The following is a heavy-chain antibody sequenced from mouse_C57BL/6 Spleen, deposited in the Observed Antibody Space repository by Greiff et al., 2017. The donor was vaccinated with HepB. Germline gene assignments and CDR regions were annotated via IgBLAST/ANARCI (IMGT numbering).Heavy chain of an antibody. CDR1: GFTFSDYG. Sequence: EVQLVESGGGLVKPGGSLKLSCAASGFTFSDYGMHWVRQAPEKGLEWVAYISSGSSTIYYADTVKGRFTISRDNAKNTLFLQMTSLRSEDTAMYYCARPDGYYEFAYWGQGTLVTVSA. V-gene: IGHV5-17*01. CDR2: ISSGSSTI. CDR3: ARPDGYYEFAY. J-gene: IGHJ3*01. D-gene: IGHD2-3*01.